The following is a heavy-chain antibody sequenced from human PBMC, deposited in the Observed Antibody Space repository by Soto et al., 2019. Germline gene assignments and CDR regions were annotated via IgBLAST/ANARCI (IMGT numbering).Heavy chain of an antibody. CDR2: INHSGST. D-gene: IGHD4-4*01. CDR3: ARAHDYRNSIDY. J-gene: IGHJ4*02. Sequence: SETLSLTCAVYGESFIGYYWNWIRQPPGKGLEWIGEINHSGSTNYNPSLKSRVTISVDTSKNQFSLNLTSVTAADTAVYYCARAHDYRNSIDYWGQGTLVTVSS. V-gene: IGHV4-34*01. CDR1: GESFIGYY.